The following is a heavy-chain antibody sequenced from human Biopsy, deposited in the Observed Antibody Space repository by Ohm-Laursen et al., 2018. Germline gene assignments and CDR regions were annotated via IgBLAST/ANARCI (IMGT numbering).Heavy chain of an antibody. CDR2: VSYSGNT. J-gene: IGHJ4*02. D-gene: IGHD3-22*01. CDR1: GGSISSYY. Sequence: PGTLSLTCTVSGGSISSYYWNWIRQPPGKGLEWIGYVSYSGNTKYNPSLKSRVIISADTSKNQFSLKLSSVTAADTAMYYCAAYYYDSSGYFYAFHYWGQGTLVTVSS. CDR3: AAYYYDSSGYFYAFHY. V-gene: IGHV4-59*08.